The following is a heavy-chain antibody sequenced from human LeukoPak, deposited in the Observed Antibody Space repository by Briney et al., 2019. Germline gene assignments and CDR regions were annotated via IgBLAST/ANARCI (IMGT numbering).Heavy chain of an antibody. V-gene: IGHV1-69*13. J-gene: IGHJ4*02. Sequence: ASVKVSCKASVGTFSSYAISWVRQAPGQGLEWMGGIIPIFGTANYAQKFQGRVTITADESTSTAYMELSSLRSEDTAVYYCARGGLRFLEWLLYWGQGTLVTVSS. CDR1: VGTFSSYA. CDR3: ARGGLRFLEWLLY. CDR2: IIPIFGTA. D-gene: IGHD3-3*01.